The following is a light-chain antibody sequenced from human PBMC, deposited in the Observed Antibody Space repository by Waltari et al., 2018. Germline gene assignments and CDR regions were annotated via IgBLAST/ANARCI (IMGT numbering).Light chain of an antibody. CDR2: AAS. J-gene: IGKJ1*01. CDR3: QKYNSSPWT. CDR1: QGISNS. Sequence: DIQMTQSPSSLSASVGDRVTITYRASQGISNSLAWYQQKPGEVPNLLIYAASTLQSGVPSRFSGSGSGTDFTLTISSLQPEDVATYYCQKYNSSPWTFGQGTKVEIK. V-gene: IGKV1-27*01.